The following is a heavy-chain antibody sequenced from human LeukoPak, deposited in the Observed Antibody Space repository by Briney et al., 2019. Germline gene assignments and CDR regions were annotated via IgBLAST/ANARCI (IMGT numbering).Heavy chain of an antibody. V-gene: IGHV3-48*01. Sequence: GGSLRLSCAASGFTFVSYNMNWVRQAPGKGLEWVAYISSSSSLIYHAGSVKGRFTVSRDSVKRSLYLQMNSLRAEDTAVYYCARDGNRDGDMDVWGKGTTVTVSS. D-gene: IGHD1-1*01. CDR2: ISSSSSLI. CDR3: ARDGNRDGDMDV. CDR1: GFTFVSYN. J-gene: IGHJ6*03.